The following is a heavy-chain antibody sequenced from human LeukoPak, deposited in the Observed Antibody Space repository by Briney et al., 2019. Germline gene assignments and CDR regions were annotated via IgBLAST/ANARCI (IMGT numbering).Heavy chain of an antibody. CDR2: ISYDGSNK. J-gene: IGHJ4*02. D-gene: IGHD2-2*01. Sequence: GSLRLSCAASGFTFNSFGMHWVRQAPGKGLEWVAVISYDGSNKYFADSVKGRFTISRDNSQNTLYLETNSLRVEDTAMFHCASAYCSSTACSPLAYWGQGILVTVSS. CDR3: ASAYCSSTACSPLAY. CDR1: GFTFNSFG. V-gene: IGHV3-30*03.